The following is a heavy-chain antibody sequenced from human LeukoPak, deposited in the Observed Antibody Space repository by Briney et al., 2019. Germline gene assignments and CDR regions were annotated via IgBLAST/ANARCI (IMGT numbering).Heavy chain of an antibody. CDR3: ARRGSSSSHFDS. J-gene: IGHJ4*01. CDR2: IYPEDSDA. Sequence: GESLKISCQGSGHNFNTYWIGWVRQMPGKGLEWMGIIYPEDSDARYSPSFQGHVTISADKSISTAYLQWSTLKASDTATHYCARRGSSSSHFDSWGRGTQVIVSS. CDR1: GHNFNTYW. D-gene: IGHD2/OR15-2a*01. V-gene: IGHV5-51*01.